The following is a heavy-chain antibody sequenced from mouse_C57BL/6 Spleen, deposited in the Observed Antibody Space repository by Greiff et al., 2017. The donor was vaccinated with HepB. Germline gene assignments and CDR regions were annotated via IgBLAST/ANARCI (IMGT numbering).Heavy chain of an antibody. V-gene: IGHV1-61*01. CDR2: IYPSDSET. J-gene: IGHJ3*01. D-gene: IGHD2-5*01. CDR1: GYTFTSYW. Sequence: VQLQQPGAELVRPGSSVKLSCKASGYTFTSYWMDWVKQRPGQGLEWIGNIYPSDSETHYNQKFKDKATLTVDKSSSTAYMQLSSLTSEDSAVYYCALCAYYSNSPWFAYWGQGTLVTVSA. CDR3: ALCAYYSNSPWFAY.